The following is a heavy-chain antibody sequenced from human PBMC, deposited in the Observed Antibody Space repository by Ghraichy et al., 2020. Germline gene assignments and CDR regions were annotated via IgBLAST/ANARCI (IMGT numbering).Heavy chain of an antibody. CDR2: IKKDGSEK. J-gene: IGHJ4*02. CDR3: ARDLGGGWYFDY. Sequence: GGSLRLSCAASGFIFSGYWRTWVRQAPGKGPEWVANIKKDGSEKYYVDSVKGRITISRDNAKNSMYLQMNSLRAEDTAVYYCARDLGGGWYFDYWGQGALVTVSS. D-gene: IGHD6-19*01. V-gene: IGHV3-7*01. CDR1: GFIFSGYW.